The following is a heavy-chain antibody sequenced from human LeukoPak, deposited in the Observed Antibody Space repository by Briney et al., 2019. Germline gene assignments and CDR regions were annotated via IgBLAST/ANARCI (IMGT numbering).Heavy chain of an antibody. CDR2: TYYRSKWYT. Sequence: SQTLSLTCAISGDSVSSDSAAWNWIRQSPSRGLEWLGRTYYRSKWYTYYAVSVKSRISINRDTSKNQISLQLNSVTPEDTAVYYCARSTGPIDYWGQGTLVTVSS. CDR1: GDSVSSDSAA. J-gene: IGHJ4*02. CDR3: ARSTGPIDY. D-gene: IGHD1-1*01. V-gene: IGHV6-1*01.